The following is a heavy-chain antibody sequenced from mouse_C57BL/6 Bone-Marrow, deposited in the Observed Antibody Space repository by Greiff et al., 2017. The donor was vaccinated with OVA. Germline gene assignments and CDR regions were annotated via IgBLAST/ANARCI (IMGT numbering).Heavy chain of an antibody. J-gene: IGHJ2*01. CDR3: ARRVYSNNTKGYDFDD. CDR1: GYTFTSYW. Sequence: QVQLQQPGAELVMPGASVKLSCKASGYTFTSYWMHWVKQRPGQGLEWIGEIDPSDSYTNYTQKFKGKSTLTVDKSSSTSYMQLSSLTSEDSAVYYCARRVYSNNTKGYDFDDWGQGTTLTVAS. CDR2: IDPSDSYT. D-gene: IGHD2-5*01. V-gene: IGHV1-69*01.